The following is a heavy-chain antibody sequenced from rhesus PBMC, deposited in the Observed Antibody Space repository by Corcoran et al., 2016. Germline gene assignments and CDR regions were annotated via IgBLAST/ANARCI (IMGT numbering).Heavy chain of an antibody. J-gene: IGHJ4*01. V-gene: IGHV4-160*01. CDR2: IYGSGGST. D-gene: IGHD1-7*02. Sequence: QVQLQESGPGLVKPSETLSLTCAVSGASIRGSSWSWSRHFPGMCLEWIGSIYGSGGSTDYNPSLKRRVTISTDTSKNQFSLKLISVTAADTAVYYCARRVTGTTLYYFDYWGQGVLVTVSS. CDR3: ARRVTGTTLYYFDY. CDR1: GASIRGSS.